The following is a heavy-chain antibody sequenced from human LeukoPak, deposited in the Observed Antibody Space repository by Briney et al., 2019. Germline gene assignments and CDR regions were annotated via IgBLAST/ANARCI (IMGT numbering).Heavy chain of an antibody. CDR1: GGTFSSYA. Sequence: GSSVKVSCTASGGTFSSYAISWVRQAPGQGLEWMGGIIPIFGTANYAQKFQGRVTITTDESTSTAYMEMSSVRSEDTAVYYCAREASSGYYFDYWGQGTLVTVSS. J-gene: IGHJ4*02. D-gene: IGHD3-22*01. CDR2: IIPIFGTA. CDR3: AREASSGYYFDY. V-gene: IGHV1-69*05.